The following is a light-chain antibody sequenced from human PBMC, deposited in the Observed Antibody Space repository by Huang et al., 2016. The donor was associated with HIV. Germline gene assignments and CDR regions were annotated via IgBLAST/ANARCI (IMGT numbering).Light chain of an antibody. V-gene: IGKV3-11*01. CDR2: DAS. CDR1: QTVSSD. CDR3: QLRSTWPGDT. J-gene: IGKJ4*01. Sequence: EIVLTQSPATLSLSPGERATLSCRASQTVSSDLAWYQQKPGQAPRLLIYDASNRATGIPARCSGSGSGTDFTLTISSLEPEDFAVYYCQLRSTWPGDTFGGGTKVEIK.